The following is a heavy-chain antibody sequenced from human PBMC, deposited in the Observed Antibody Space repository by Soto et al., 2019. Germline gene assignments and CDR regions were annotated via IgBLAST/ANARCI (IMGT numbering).Heavy chain of an antibody. CDR3: AKSLLAVATILEGYYFDY. CDR1: GFTFSSYA. D-gene: IGHD5-12*01. Sequence: GGSLRLSCAASGFTFSSYAMSWVRQAPGKGLEWVSAISGSGGSTYYADSVKGRFTISRDNSKNTLYLQMNSLRAEDTAVYYCAKSLLAVATILEGYYFDYWGQGTLVTVSS. J-gene: IGHJ4*02. CDR2: ISGSGGST. V-gene: IGHV3-23*01.